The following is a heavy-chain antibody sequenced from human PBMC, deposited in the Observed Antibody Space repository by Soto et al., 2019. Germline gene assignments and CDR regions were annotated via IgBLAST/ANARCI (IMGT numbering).Heavy chain of an antibody. D-gene: IGHD3-10*01. CDR3: ARERGFLSEAFDI. J-gene: IGHJ3*02. V-gene: IGHV6-1*01. CDR1: GNSVSSNRAA. Sequence: TRSLACPVSGNSVSSNRAAWNWIRKSPSRGLEWLGRTYYRSQWHNDYAESVKSRITINPDTSKNQFSLQLNSMTPEDTAVYYCARERGFLSEAFDIWGRGTMVTVSS. CDR2: TYYRSQWHN.